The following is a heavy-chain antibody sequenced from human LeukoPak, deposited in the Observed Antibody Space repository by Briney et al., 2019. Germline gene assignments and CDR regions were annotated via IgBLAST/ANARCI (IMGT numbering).Heavy chain of an antibody. CDR1: GGSISSSSYY. CDR3: ARERGEVGGYYYYYMDV. Sequence: SETLSLTCTVSGGSISSSSYYWGWIRQPPGKGLEWIGSIYYSGSTYYNPSLKSRVTISVDTSKNQFSLKLSSVTAADTAVYYCARERGEVGGYYYYYMDVWGKGTTVTVSS. CDR2: IYYSGST. J-gene: IGHJ6*03. D-gene: IGHD3-10*01. V-gene: IGHV4-39*02.